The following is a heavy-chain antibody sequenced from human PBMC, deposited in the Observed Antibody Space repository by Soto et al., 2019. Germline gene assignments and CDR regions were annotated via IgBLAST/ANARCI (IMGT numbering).Heavy chain of an antibody. CDR2: IWYDGSNK. Sequence: QVQLVESGGGVVQSGRSLRLSCAASGFTFSSYGMHWARQAPGKGLVWVAVIWYDGSNKYYADSVKGRFTISRDNSKNTLYLQINSLRAEDTEVYYCARDGGCTDGYTVGCNWFDPWGQGTLVTVSS. CDR3: ARDGGCTDGYTVGCNWFDP. D-gene: IGHD5-12*01. V-gene: IGHV3-33*01. J-gene: IGHJ5*02. CDR1: GFTFSSYG.